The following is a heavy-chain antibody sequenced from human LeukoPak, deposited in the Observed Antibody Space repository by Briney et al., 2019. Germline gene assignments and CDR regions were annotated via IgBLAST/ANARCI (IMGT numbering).Heavy chain of an antibody. CDR2: ISAYNGNT. Sequence: GASGKVSCKASGYSFTSYGIGWVRQAPGQGVEGRGGISAYNGNTNYAQKLQGRVTTTTDTSTSTAYMELRSLRSDDTAVYYCARGYDSSGYYEGFDYWGQGTLVTVSS. V-gene: IGHV1-18*01. CDR3: ARGYDSSGYYEGFDY. D-gene: IGHD3-22*01. CDR1: GYSFTSYG. J-gene: IGHJ4*02.